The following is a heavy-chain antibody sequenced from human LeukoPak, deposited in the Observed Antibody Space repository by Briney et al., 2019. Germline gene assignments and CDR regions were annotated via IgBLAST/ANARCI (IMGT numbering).Heavy chain of an antibody. Sequence: GESLKISCKGSEYSFTNYWIGWVRQMFGKGLEWMGIIYPGDSDTRYSPSFQGQVTISADKSVSSAYLQWNSLKASDTAMYYCASQTTVPRVDAFNVWGQGTVVTVSS. CDR2: IYPGDSDT. CDR1: EYSFTNYW. J-gene: IGHJ3*01. CDR3: ASQTTVPRVDAFNV. V-gene: IGHV5-51*01. D-gene: IGHD4-17*01.